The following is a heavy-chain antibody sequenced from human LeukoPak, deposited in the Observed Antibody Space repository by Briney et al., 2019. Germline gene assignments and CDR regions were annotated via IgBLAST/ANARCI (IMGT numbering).Heavy chain of an antibody. Sequence: SETLSLTCSVSGGSMSPYFWSWIRQPPGKGLEWIGYIYYGGSTNYNPSLRSRAAISVDTSKNQFSLKLSSVTAADTAVYYCARHLGSTWYYFDYWGQGTLVTASS. D-gene: IGHD6-13*01. V-gene: IGHV4-59*08. CDR2: IYYGGST. CDR1: GGSMSPYF. CDR3: ARHLGSTWYYFDY. J-gene: IGHJ4*02.